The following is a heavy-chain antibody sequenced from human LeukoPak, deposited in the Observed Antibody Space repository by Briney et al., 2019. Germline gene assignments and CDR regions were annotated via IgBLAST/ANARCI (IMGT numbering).Heavy chain of an antibody. V-gene: IGHV4-59*01. D-gene: IGHD5-12*01. CDR2: VYYSGST. CDR1: GDSLSTYY. Sequence: SETLSLTCSVSGDSLSTYYWSWIRQPPGKALEWIGYVYYSGSTAYNPSLKSRVTISVDTSKNQFSLNLNSVTAADTAVYYCSASKQLWLRGLFDYWGQGTLVTVST. J-gene: IGHJ4*02. CDR3: SASKQLWLRGLFDY.